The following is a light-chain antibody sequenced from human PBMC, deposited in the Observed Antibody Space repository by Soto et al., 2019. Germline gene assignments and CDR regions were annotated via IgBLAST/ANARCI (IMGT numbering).Light chain of an antibody. Sequence: AIQLTQSPSSLSASVGDRVSITCRASHGIGSALAWYQQKPGKAPKLLIYGASSLQSGVPSRFSGGGSGTEFSLTISSLQPEDFATFYCQQFNNYPHTFGQGTRLEIK. J-gene: IGKJ5*01. CDR1: HGIGSA. V-gene: IGKV1D-13*01. CDR3: QQFNNYPHT. CDR2: GAS.